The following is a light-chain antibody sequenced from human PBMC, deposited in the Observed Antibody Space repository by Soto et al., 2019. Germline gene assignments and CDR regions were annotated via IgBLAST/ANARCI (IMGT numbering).Light chain of an antibody. CDR2: GAS. CDR3: KQYGSSPLA. J-gene: IGKJ1*01. CDR1: QSVSSSY. V-gene: IGKV3-20*01. Sequence: EIVLTQSPGTLSLSPGERATLSCRASQSVSSSYLAWYQQKPGQAPRLLIYGASSRATGIQDRFSGSGSGTDFTLTIRRLEPEDFAVYYCKQYGSSPLAFGQGTKVDIK.